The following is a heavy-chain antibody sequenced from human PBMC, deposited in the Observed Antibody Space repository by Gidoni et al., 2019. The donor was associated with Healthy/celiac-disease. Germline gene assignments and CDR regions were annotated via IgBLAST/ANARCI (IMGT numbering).Heavy chain of an antibody. J-gene: IGHJ4*02. Sequence: EVQLLESGGGLVQPGGSLRLSCAASGFTFRSYAMSWVRQAPGKGLEWVSAISGSGGSTYYADSVKGRFTISRDNSKNTLYLQMNSLRAEDTAVYYCAKDPIIGDRGSMVDYWGQGTLVTVSS. D-gene: IGHD3-10*01. CDR3: AKDPIIGDRGSMVDY. CDR1: GFTFRSYA. V-gene: IGHV3-23*01. CDR2: ISGSGGST.